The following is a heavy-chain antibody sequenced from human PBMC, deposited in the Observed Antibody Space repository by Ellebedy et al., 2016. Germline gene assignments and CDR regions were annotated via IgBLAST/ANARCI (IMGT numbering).Heavy chain of an antibody. V-gene: IGHV2-26*04. CDR1: GFSLNNARLG. J-gene: IGHJ6*04. CDR3: AWIMVRGPGDV. CDR2: IFSNDEK. Sequence: SGPTLVXPTETLTMTCTVSGFSLNNARLGVSWIRQPPGKALEWLAHIFSNDEKSYSTSLKSRLTISEDTSKSQVVLTMTTMYPVDTATYYCAWIMVRGPGDVWGKGTTVTVSS. D-gene: IGHD3-10*01.